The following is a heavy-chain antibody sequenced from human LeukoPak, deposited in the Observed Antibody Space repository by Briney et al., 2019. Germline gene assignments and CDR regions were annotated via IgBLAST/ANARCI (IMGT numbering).Heavy chain of an antibody. V-gene: IGHV1-8*01. CDR2: MNPNSGNT. CDR1: GYTFTSYD. D-gene: IGHD6-13*01. J-gene: IGHJ6*03. Sequence: ASVKVSCKASGYTFTSYDINWVRQATGQGLEWMGWMNPNSGNTGYAQKFQGRVTMTRNTSISTAYMELSSLRSEDTAVYYCARTYSSSWYGYCYYYMDVWGKGTTVTVSS. CDR3: ARTYSSSWYGYCYYYMDV.